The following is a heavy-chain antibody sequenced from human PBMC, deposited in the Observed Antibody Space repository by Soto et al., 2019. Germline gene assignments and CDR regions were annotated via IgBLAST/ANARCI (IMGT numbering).Heavy chain of an antibody. J-gene: IGHJ4*02. Sequence: GGSLRLSCAASGFTFSSYGMHWVRQAPGKGLEWVAVIWYDGSNKYYAGSVKGRFTISRDNSKNTLYLQMNSLRAEDTAVYYCARVGDPYSSDLDYFDYWGQGTRVTVSS. CDR3: ARVGDPYSSDLDYFDY. CDR1: GFTFSSYG. D-gene: IGHD6-19*01. V-gene: IGHV3-33*01. CDR2: IWYDGSNK.